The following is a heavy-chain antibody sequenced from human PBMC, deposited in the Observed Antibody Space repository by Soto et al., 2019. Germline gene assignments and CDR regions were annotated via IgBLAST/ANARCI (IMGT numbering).Heavy chain of an antibody. CDR1: EFTVSSNY. Sequence: LRLSCAASEFTVSSNYMNWVRQAPGKGLECVSTIYSGGSTYYADSVKGRFTISRDNSKNMLYLQMNNLRAEDTAVYYCAGRVGATNYGMDVWGQGTTVTVSS. CDR3: AGRVGATNYGMDV. CDR2: IYSGGST. J-gene: IGHJ6*02. D-gene: IGHD1-26*01. V-gene: IGHV3-53*01.